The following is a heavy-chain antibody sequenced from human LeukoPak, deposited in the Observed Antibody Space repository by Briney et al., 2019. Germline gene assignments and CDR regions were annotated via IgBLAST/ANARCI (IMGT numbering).Heavy chain of an antibody. CDR1: GYTFTSYD. Sequence: ASVKASCKASGYTFTSYDINWVRQATGQGLEWMGWMNPNSGNTGYAQKFQGRVTMTRNTSISTAYMELSSLRSEDTAVYYCARVRPLGYAYYYYYMDVWGKGTTVTVSS. V-gene: IGHV1-8*01. CDR2: MNPNSGNT. J-gene: IGHJ6*03. D-gene: IGHD5-12*01. CDR3: ARVRPLGYAYYYYYMDV.